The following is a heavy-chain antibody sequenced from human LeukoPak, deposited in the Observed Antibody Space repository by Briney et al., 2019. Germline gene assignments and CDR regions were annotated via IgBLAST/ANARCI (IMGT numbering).Heavy chain of an antibody. D-gene: IGHD5-24*01. J-gene: IGHJ4*02. CDR3: ARAGSGYTFDY. CDR2: GST. V-gene: IGHV4-4*09. Sequence: GSTSYNPSLESRVTISVDTSKNQFSLRLSSVTAADTAVYYCARAGSGYTFDYWGQGTLVTVSS.